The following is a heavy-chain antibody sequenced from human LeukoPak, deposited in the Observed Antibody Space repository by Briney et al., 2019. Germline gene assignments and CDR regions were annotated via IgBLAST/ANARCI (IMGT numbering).Heavy chain of an antibody. V-gene: IGHV4-34*01. CDR3: ARGYDCSSSSCYTLFDL. D-gene: IGHD2-2*02. J-gene: IGHJ4*02. Sequence: SETLSLTCAVYDGSFSGYYWSWIRQPSGKGLERIGEINDSGSTNYNPSLKSRFTISVDTSKNQFSLKLSFVTAADTAVYYCARGYDCSSSSCYTLFDLWGQGTLVTVSS. CDR1: DGSFSGYY. CDR2: INDSGST.